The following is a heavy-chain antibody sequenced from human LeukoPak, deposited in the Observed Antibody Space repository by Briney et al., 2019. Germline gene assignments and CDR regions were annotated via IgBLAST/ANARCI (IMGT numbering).Heavy chain of an antibody. Sequence: SVKVSCKASGGTFSSYAISWVRQAPGQGLEWMGGIIPIFGTANYAQKFQGRVTITADESTSTAYMELSSLRSEDTAVYYCASRAGGYYYDSSGYYYGGYWGQGTLVTVSS. CDR1: GGTFSSYA. J-gene: IGHJ4*02. V-gene: IGHV1-69*01. CDR2: IIPIFGTA. CDR3: ASRAGGYYYDSSGYYYGGY. D-gene: IGHD3-22*01.